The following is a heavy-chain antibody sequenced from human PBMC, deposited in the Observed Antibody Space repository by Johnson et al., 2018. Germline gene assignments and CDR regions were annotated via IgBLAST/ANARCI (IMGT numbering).Heavy chain of an antibody. J-gene: IGHJ3*02. V-gene: IGHV3-33*01. Sequence: QVQLVESGGGVVQPGRSRRLACAASGFTFSSYGMHWVRQAPGKGLEWVAVIWYDGSNKYYAESVKGRFTSSRDNSKNTLSLQMNSLRAEDTDVYYCAREDAIYRGGVFDICGQGTMVTVSS. CDR2: IWYDGSNK. CDR1: GFTFSSYG. D-gene: IGHD3-16*01. CDR3: AREDAIYRGGVFDI.